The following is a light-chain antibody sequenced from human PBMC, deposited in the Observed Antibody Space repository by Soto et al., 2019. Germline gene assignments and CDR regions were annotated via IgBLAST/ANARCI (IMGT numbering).Light chain of an antibody. CDR1: QSVSSNY. CDR2: GAS. V-gene: IGKV3-20*01. J-gene: IGKJ1*01. CDR3: QQYGTSWWT. Sequence: EIVLTQSPGTLSLSPGERATLSCRTSQSVSSNYLAWYQQKPGQAPRLLIYGASSRATGIPDRFSGSGSGTDFTLTIRRLEPEDFAVYHCQQYGTSWWTFGQGTKVEIK.